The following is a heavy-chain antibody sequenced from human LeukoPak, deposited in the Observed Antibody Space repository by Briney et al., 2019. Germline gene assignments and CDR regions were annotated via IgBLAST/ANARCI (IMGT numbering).Heavy chain of an antibody. CDR2: IYHSGST. CDR1: GGSISRGGYS. D-gene: IGHD3-10*01. Sequence: SQTLSLTCAVSGGSISRGGYSWSWIRHPPGKGLAWIGYIYHSGSTYYNPSLKSRVTISVDRSKNQFSLKLSSVTAADTAVYYCARGVNYGSGSYYLSPWFDPWGQGTLVTVSS. CDR3: ARGVNYGSGSYYLSPWFDP. V-gene: IGHV4-30-2*01. J-gene: IGHJ5*02.